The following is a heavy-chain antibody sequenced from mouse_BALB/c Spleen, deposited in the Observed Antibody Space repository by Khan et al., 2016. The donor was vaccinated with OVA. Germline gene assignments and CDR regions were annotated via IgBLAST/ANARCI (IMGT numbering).Heavy chain of an antibody. Sequence: MQLQQSGPELVKPGASVKMSCTASGYTFTSYVLHWVRQKPGQGLEWIGYIYPFNDDTKYNEKIKGKATLTSDKASSTAYMELSSLTSEDSAVYYCARNYRYDVYFDFWGQGTTLTVSS. CDR2: IYPFNDDT. CDR1: GYTFTSYV. J-gene: IGHJ2*01. CDR3: ARNYRYDVYFDF. V-gene: IGHV1S136*01. D-gene: IGHD2-14*01.